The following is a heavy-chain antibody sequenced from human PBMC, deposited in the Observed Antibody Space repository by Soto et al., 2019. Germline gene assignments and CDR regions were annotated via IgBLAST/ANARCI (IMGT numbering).Heavy chain of an antibody. CDR2: ISGSGGST. Sequence: GGSLRLSCAASGFTFSSYAMSWVRQAPGKGLEWVSAISGSGGSTYCADSVKGRFTISRDNSKNTLYLQMNSLRAEDTAVYYCVKNPLDGMDVWGQGTTVTVSS. CDR3: VKNPLDGMDV. V-gene: IGHV3-23*01. CDR1: GFTFSSYA. J-gene: IGHJ6*02.